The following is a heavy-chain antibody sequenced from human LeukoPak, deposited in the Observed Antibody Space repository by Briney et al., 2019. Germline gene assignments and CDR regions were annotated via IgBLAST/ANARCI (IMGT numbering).Heavy chain of an antibody. CDR3: GGQGGGARSYYYGSGSYYGAFDY. D-gene: IGHD3-10*01. V-gene: IGHV4-39*01. Sequence: SETLSLTCTVSGGSISSSSYYWGWIRQPPGKGLEWIGSIYYSGSTYYNPSLKSRVTISVDTSKNQFSLKLSSVTAADTAVYYCGGQGGGARSYYYGSGSYYGAFDYWGQGTLVTVSS. CDR2: IYYSGST. J-gene: IGHJ4*02. CDR1: GGSISSSSYY.